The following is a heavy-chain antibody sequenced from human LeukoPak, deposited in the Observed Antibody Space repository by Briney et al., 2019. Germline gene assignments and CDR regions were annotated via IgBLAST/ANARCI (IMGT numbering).Heavy chain of an antibody. CDR1: GFTLSDYY. D-gene: IGHD3/OR15-3a*01. CDR2: SSSSGSTI. V-gene: IGHV3-11*01. CDR3: ARRRDFIDY. J-gene: IGHJ4*02. Sequence: GGSLRFSCAASGFTLSDYYMSWIRQAPGKGLEWVSYSSSSGSTIYYADSVKGRFAISRDNAKNSLYLQMISLRAEDTAVYYCARRRDFIDYWGQGTLVTVSS.